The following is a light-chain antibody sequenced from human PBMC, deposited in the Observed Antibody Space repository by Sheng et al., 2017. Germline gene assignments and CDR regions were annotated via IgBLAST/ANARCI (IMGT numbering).Light chain of an antibody. V-gene: IGLV1-40*02. CDR2: GSI. J-gene: IGLJ3*02. CDR3: QSYDNGLNGPWL. CDR1: SSNFGAGYD. Sequence: QSVLTQPPSVSGAPGQRVTISCTGSSSNFGAGYDVHWYQVVPGIAPKLLIFGSINRPSGVPDRFSGSKSGTSASLAIAGLQAEDEADYFCQSYDNGLNGPWLFGGGTKLTVL.